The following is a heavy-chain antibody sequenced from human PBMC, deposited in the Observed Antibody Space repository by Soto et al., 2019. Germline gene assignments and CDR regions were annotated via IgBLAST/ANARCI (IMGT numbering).Heavy chain of an antibody. D-gene: IGHD6-19*01. CDR2: IFSNDEK. Sequence: HVTLKESGPVLVKPTETLTLTCTVSGSSLSNGKVGVSWIRQPPGKALEWLAHIFSNDEKSYRTSLKSRLTISEDTSKSQVVLTMTNVDPVDTATYYCARILFGRSVAGGYFYMDVWGKGTTVTVSS. CDR1: GSSLSNGKVG. CDR3: ARILFGRSVAGGYFYMDV. V-gene: IGHV2-26*01. J-gene: IGHJ6*03.